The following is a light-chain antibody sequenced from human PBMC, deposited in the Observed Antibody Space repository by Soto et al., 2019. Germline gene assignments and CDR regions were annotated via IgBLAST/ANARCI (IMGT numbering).Light chain of an antibody. J-gene: IGKJ1*01. CDR3: QQYGSSPWT. CDR2: GAS. V-gene: IGKV3-20*01. CDR1: QTIRSNY. Sequence: ETVLTQSPGTLSLSPGARATLSCRASQTIRSNYLAWYRQTPGQAPRLLIYGASNRATGIADRFSGSGSGTDFTLIISRLEPEDFALDYCQQYGSSPWTFGQGTKVEIK.